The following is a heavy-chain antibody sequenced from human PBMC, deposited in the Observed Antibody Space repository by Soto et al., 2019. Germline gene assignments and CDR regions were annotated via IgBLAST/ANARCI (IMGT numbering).Heavy chain of an antibody. J-gene: IGHJ4*02. D-gene: IGHD6-19*01. CDR3: ARPLYSSSGY. V-gene: IGHV1-2*02. CDR1: GYIFTGYY. CDR2: INPNSGGT. Sequence: AASVKVSCKASGYIFTGYYMHWVRQAPGQGLEWMGWINPNSGGTNYAQRFQGRVTMTRDTSISTAYMELSRLRSDDTAVYYCARPLYSSSGYWGQGTLVTVS.